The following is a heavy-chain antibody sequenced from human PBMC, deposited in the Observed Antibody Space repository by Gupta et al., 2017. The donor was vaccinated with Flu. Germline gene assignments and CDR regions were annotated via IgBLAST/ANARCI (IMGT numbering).Heavy chain of an antibody. CDR3: ARGTDILTGYSPEVTTDY. Sequence: QVQLVQSGAEVKKPGASVKVSCKASGYTFTSYAINWVRQASGQGLEWMGWMNPNSGNTGYAQKFQGRVTMTRNTSISTAYMELSSLRSEDTAVYYCARGTDILTGYSPEVTTDYWGQGTLVTVSS. V-gene: IGHV1-8*01. CDR2: MNPNSGNT. J-gene: IGHJ4*02. CDR1: GYTFTSYA. D-gene: IGHD3-9*01.